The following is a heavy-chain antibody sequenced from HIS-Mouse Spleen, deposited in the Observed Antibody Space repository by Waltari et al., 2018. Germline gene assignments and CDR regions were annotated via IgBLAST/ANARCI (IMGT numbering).Heavy chain of an antibody. Sequence: QLQLQESGPGLVKPSETLSLTCTVSGGSISSSSYYWGWIRQPPGKGLEWIGSIYYSGGNYHNPSLKSRVTISVDTSKSQFSLKLSSVTAADTAVYYCAREIPYSSSWYDWYFDLWGRGTLVTVSS. CDR3: AREIPYSSSWYDWYFDL. CDR1: GGSISSSSYY. J-gene: IGHJ2*01. D-gene: IGHD6-13*01. CDR2: IYYSGGN. V-gene: IGHV4-39*07.